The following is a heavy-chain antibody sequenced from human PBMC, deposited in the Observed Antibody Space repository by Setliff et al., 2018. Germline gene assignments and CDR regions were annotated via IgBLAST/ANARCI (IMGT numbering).Heavy chain of an antibody. CDR2: MNPNSGNT. V-gene: IGHV1-8*02. D-gene: IGHD6-13*01. CDR3: ARGLSGGSSWTGTYYYYGMDV. Sequence: GASVKVSCKASGYTFTSYDINWVRQATGQGLEWMGWMNPNSGNTGYAQKCQGRVTMTRNTSISTAYMELSSLRSEDTAVYYCARGLSGGSSWTGTYYYYGMDVWGQGTTVTVSS. J-gene: IGHJ6*02. CDR1: GYTFTSYD.